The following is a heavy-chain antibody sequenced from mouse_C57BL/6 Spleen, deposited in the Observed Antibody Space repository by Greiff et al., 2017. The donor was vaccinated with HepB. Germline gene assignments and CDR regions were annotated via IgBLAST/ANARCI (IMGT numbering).Heavy chain of an antibody. Sequence: VQLQQSGPELVKPGASVKMSCKASGYTFTDYNMHWVKQSHGKSLEWIGYINPNNGGTSYNQKFKGKATLTVNKSSSTAYMELRSLTSEDSAVYYCAMLSYYGSSYEAMDYWGQGTSVTVSS. J-gene: IGHJ4*01. CDR1: GYTFTDYN. D-gene: IGHD1-1*01. CDR3: AMLSYYGSSYEAMDY. V-gene: IGHV1-22*01. CDR2: INPNNGGT.